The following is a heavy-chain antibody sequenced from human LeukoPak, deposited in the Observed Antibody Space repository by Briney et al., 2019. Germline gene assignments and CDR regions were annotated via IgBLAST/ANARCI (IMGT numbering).Heavy chain of an antibody. Sequence: PGGSLRLSCAASGFTFTRYTMNWVRQAPGKGLEWVSSMGSSSTFIYYADSVKGRFTISRDNAKNSLYLQMNSLRAEDTAVYYCARDKGSGWFDCDYWGQGTLVTVSS. V-gene: IGHV3-21*01. CDR1: GFTFTRYT. D-gene: IGHD6-19*01. J-gene: IGHJ4*02. CDR3: ARDKGSGWFDCDY. CDR2: MGSSSTFI.